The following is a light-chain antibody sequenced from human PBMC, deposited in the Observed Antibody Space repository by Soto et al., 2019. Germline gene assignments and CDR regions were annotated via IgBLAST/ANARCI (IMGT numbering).Light chain of an antibody. CDR1: QWINTY. CDR2: EAS. J-gene: IGKJ4*01. V-gene: IGKV3-11*01. Sequence: DIVLTQSPATPSLSPGERATLSCKASQWINTYVAGYQHRPGHGPRLLIYEASKRATGIPARFSGSGSGTDFTLTISILEPEDVGMYYCQQRHTCATPFGGGAPVAI. CDR3: QQRHTCATP.